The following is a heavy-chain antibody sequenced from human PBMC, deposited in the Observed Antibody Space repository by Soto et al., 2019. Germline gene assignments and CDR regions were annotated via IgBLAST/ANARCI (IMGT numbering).Heavy chain of an antibody. J-gene: IGHJ3*02. CDR3: ARVWGGAFDI. D-gene: IGHD3-10*01. V-gene: IGHV4-59*01. CDR1: GGSISSYY. Sequence: SETLSLTCTVPGGSISSYYWSWIRQPPGKELEWIGYIYYSGSTNYNPSLKSRVTISVDTSKNQFSLKLSSVTAADTAVYYCARVWGGAFDIWGQGTMVT. CDR2: IYYSGST.